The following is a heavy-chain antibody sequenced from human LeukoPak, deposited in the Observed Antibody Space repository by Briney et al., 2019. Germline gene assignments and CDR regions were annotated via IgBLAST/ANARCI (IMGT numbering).Heavy chain of an antibody. CDR1: GGSISSGGYY. J-gene: IGHJ5*02. CDR2: IYYRGST. V-gene: IGHV4-31*03. D-gene: IGHD3-3*01. Sequence: SETLSLTYTVSGGSISSGGYYWSWIRQHPGKGLEWMGYIYYRGSTYYNPSLKSRFNISVDTSKNQFSLKLSSVTAADTAVYYCARVRDFWSGHGRAYNWFDPWGQGTLVTVSS. CDR3: ARVRDFWSGHGRAYNWFDP.